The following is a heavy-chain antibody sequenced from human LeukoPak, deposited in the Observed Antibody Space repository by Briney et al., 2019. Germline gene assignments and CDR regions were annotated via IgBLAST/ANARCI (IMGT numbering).Heavy chain of an antibody. Sequence: SGTLSLTFTVSGGSLSSGSYYWRWIRQPAGKGLEWFGRIYTSGSTNYNPSRKSRVTILVDTSKTQFSFTISSVTPPDPACYFWAGGLGGSWG. D-gene: IGHD6-25*01. V-gene: IGHV4-61*02. CDR3: AGGLGGS. CDR1: GGSLSSGSYY. J-gene: IGHJ1*01. CDR2: IYTSGST.